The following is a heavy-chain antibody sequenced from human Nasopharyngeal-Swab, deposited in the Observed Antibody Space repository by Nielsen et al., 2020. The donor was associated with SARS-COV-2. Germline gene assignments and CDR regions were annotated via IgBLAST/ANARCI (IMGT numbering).Heavy chain of an antibody. CDR2: INSDGSST. CDR1: EFTFSSYA. CDR3: ARDDGQLGDS. V-gene: IGHV3-74*01. D-gene: IGHD6-6*01. J-gene: IGHJ4*02. Sequence: GESLKIPCAGSEFTFSSYAMSWVRPAPGKGLVWVSRINSDGSSTSYADSVKGRFTISRYNSKNTLDLQMNSLRPEDTAVYYCARDDGQLGDSWGQGTLVTVSS.